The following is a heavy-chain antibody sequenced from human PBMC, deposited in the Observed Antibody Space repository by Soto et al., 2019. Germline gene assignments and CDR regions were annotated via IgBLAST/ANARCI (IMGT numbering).Heavy chain of an antibody. CDR1: GGSISSYY. D-gene: IGHD1-26*01. CDR2: IYYSGST. CDR3: VRPLPPKAGDY. V-gene: IGHV4-59*12. Sequence: LATLSLTCTVSGGSISSYYWSWIRHPPGKGLEWIGYIYYSGSTNYNPSLKSRVTISIDTSKNQFSLRLTSVTAADTAVYYCVRPLPPKAGDYPGPGPLVTLSS. J-gene: IGHJ4*01.